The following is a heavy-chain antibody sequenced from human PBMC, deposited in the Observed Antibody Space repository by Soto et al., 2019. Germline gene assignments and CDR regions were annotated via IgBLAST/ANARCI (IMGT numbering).Heavy chain of an antibody. D-gene: IGHD5-12*01. CDR3: AREGDHDIVVRGAFDI. V-gene: IGHV3-33*01. CDR2: IWYDGSNK. J-gene: IGHJ3*02. Sequence: QVQLVESGGGVVQPGRSLRLSCAASGFTFSSYGMHWVRQAPGTGLEWVAVIWYDGSNKYYADSVKGRFTISRDNSKNTLYLQMNSLRAEDTAVYYCAREGDHDIVVRGAFDIWGQGTMVTVSS. CDR1: GFTFSSYG.